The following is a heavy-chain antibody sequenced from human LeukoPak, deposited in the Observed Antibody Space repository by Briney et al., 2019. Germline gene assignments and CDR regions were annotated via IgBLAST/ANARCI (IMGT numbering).Heavy chain of an antibody. Sequence: PSQTLSLTCAISGDSVSSNSAAWNWIRQSPSRGLEWLGRTYYRSKWYNDYAVSVKSRITINPDTSKNQFSLQLNSVTPEDTAVYYCAREPLVNRSHTQTMDVWGKGTTVTVSS. V-gene: IGHV6-1*01. CDR1: GDSVSSNSAA. CDR3: AREPLVNRSHTQTMDV. CDR2: TYYRSKWYN. J-gene: IGHJ6*03. D-gene: IGHD2-21*01.